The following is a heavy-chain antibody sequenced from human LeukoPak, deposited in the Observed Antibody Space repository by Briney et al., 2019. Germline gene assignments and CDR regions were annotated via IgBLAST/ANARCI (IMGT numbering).Heavy chain of an antibody. CDR2: ISWNSGSI. J-gene: IGHJ4*02. D-gene: IGHD3-3*01. CDR1: GFTFDDYA. V-gene: IGHV3-9*01. CDR3: AKAQANYDFWSGYFDY. Sequence: GRSLRLSCAAYGFTFDDYAMHWVRQAPGKGLEWVSGISWNSGSIGYADSVKGRFTISRDNAKNSLYLQMNSLRAEDTALYYCAKAQANYDFWSGYFDYWGQGTLVTVSS.